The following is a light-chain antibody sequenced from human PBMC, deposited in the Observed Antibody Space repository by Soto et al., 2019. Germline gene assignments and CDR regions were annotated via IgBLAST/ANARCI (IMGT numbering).Light chain of an antibody. CDR1: SSNIGAGYD. V-gene: IGLV1-40*01. Sequence: QSVRTQPPSVSGAPGQRVTISCTGSSSNIGAGYDVHWYQQLPGTAPKVLIYGSTNRPSGVPDRFSGSKSGTSGSLAISGLQTEDEADYSCQSWDTSLSGSVFGGGTKLTVL. J-gene: IGLJ2*01. CDR2: GST. CDR3: QSWDTSLSGSV.